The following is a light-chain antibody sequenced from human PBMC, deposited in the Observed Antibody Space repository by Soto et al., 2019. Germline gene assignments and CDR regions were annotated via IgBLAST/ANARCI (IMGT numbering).Light chain of an antibody. V-gene: IGKV3-20*01. CDR3: QQYVSSRPMYN. Sequence: EIVLTQSPGTLSLSPGLRATLSCRASQSIVGTYLAWYQHKPGQAPRLLIYGASSRATGIPERFSGSGSGTDFTLTLSRLEPEDSAVYYCQQYVSSRPMYNFGQGTKLEIK. CDR2: GAS. J-gene: IGKJ2*01. CDR1: QSIVGTY.